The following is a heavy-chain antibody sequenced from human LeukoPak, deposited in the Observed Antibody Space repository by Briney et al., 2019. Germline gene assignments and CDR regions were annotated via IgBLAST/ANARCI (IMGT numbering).Heavy chain of an antibody. CDR2: ISSNGGST. Sequence: PGGSLRLSCAASGFTFSSYAMHWVRQAPGKGLEYVSAISSNGGSTYYANSVKGRFTISRDNSKNTLYLQMGSLRAEDMAVYYCAGSGWYEGVFDYWGQGTLVTVSS. J-gene: IGHJ4*02. CDR1: GFTFSSYA. V-gene: IGHV3-64*01. CDR3: AGSGWYEGVFDY. D-gene: IGHD6-19*01.